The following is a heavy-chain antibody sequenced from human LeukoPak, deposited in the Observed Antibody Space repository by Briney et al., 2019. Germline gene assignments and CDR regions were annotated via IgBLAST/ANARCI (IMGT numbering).Heavy chain of an antibody. D-gene: IGHD3-3*01. J-gene: IGHJ4*02. CDR1: EFTFSDYY. CDR3: AAYDFWSGYSAGIDY. Sequence: GGSLRLSCAASEFTFSDYYMSWIRQAPGKGLEWVSYISYNGDTIYYADSVKGRFTVSRDNAKNSLYLQMNSLRAEDTAVYYCAAYDFWSGYSAGIDYWGQGTLVTVSS. V-gene: IGHV3-11*01. CDR2: ISYNGDTI.